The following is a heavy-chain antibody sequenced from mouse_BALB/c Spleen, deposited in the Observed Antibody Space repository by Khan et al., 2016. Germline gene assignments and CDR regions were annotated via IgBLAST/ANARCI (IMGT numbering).Heavy chain of an antibody. V-gene: IGHV2-2*02. CDR1: GFSLTTYG. J-gene: IGHJ3*01. D-gene: IGHD2-2*01. CDR3: ASLWLRRGDPY. Sequence: QVQLQQSGPGLVQPSQSLSITCTVSGFSLTTYGVHWVRQSLGKGLEWLGVIWTGGSTDYNAAFISRLSISKDNSKSQVFFKMNSLQANDRAIYYCASLWLRRGDPYWGLGTLVTVSA. CDR2: IWTGGST.